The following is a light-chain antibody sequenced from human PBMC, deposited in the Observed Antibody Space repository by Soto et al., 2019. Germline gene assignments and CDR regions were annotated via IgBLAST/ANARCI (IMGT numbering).Light chain of an antibody. CDR1: SRDVGASDY. V-gene: IGLV2-8*01. Sequence: QSVLTQPPSASGSPGQSVAISCTGTSRDVGASDYVSWYQQHSGKAPKLLLYEVNKRPSGVPDRFSGSKSGNTASLTVSALQADDEADYYCLLHSGSSNVLGTGTKLTVL. CDR2: EVN. J-gene: IGLJ1*01. CDR3: LLHSGSSNV.